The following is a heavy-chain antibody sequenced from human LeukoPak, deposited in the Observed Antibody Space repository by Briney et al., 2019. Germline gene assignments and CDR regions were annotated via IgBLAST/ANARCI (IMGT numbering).Heavy chain of an antibody. CDR3: AKAAGYSTIYWFDP. D-gene: IGHD6-13*01. J-gene: IGHJ5*02. CDR1: GGSISTYY. V-gene: IGHV4-4*07. CDR2: IYTSGST. Sequence: SETLSLTCTVSGGSISTYYWSWIRQPVGKGLEWIGRIYTSGSTDYNPSLKSRVTMSVDTSNNQFSLKLNSVTAADTAVYYCAKAAGYSTIYWFDPWGQGTLVTVSS.